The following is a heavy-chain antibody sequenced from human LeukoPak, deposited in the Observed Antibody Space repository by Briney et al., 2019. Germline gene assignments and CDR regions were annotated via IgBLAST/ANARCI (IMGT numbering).Heavy chain of an antibody. Sequence: GGSLRLSCAASGFTFSRYWMTWVRQAPGKGLEWVANINQDGSERYSVDSVKGRFSISRDNAKNSLYLQMDSLRAEDTAVYYCAREDQPRFLLDYWGQGTLVTVPS. D-gene: IGHD2-2*01. V-gene: IGHV3-7*01. CDR1: GFTFSRYW. CDR3: AREDQPRFLLDY. J-gene: IGHJ4*02. CDR2: INQDGSER.